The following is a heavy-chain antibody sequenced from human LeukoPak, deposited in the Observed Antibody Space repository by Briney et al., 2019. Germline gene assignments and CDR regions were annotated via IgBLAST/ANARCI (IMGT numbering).Heavy chain of an antibody. Sequence: GGSLRLSCAASGFTFSSYAMSWVRQAPGKGLEWVSAISGSGGSTYYADSVKGRFTISRDNSKNTLYLQMNSLRAEDTAVYYCAKGRFQTYCSGGSCYVFFDYWGQGTLVTVSS. D-gene: IGHD2-15*01. V-gene: IGHV3-23*01. CDR2: ISGSGGST. J-gene: IGHJ4*02. CDR1: GFTFSSYA. CDR3: AKGRFQTYCSGGSCYVFFDY.